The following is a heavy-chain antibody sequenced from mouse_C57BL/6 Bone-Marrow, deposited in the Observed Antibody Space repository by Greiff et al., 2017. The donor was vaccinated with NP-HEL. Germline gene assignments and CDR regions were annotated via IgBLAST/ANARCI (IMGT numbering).Heavy chain of an antibody. CDR2: ILPSIGRT. J-gene: IGHJ4*01. Sequence: QVQLQQSGSELRSPGSSVKLSCKDFDSEVFPIAYMSWVRQKPGHGFEWIGGILPSIGRTIYGEKFEDKATLDADTLSNTAYLELNSLTSEDSAIYYCARGSYYGSSPYAMDYWGQGTSVTVSS. CDR3: ARGSYYGSSPYAMDY. V-gene: IGHV15-2*01. D-gene: IGHD1-1*01. CDR1: DSEVFPIAY.